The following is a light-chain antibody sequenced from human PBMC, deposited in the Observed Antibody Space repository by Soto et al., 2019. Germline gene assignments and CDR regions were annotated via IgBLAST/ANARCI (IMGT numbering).Light chain of an antibody. CDR3: QSYDGSLSGPVV. CDR2: DNN. Sequence: QSVLTQPPSLSGPQGRRFPSSSPGTRPNIGAGFDVHWYQQLPGTAPKLLIYDNNNRPSGVPDRFSGSKSGTSASLAITGLQAEDEADYYCQSYDGSLSGPVVFGGGTKLTVL. CDR1: RPNIGAGFD. V-gene: IGLV1-40*01. J-gene: IGLJ2*01.